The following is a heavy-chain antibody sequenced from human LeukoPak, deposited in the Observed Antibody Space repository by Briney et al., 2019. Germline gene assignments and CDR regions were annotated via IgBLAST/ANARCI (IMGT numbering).Heavy chain of an antibody. CDR2: VYDIGST. J-gene: IGHJ5*02. Sequence: SETLSLTCTVSGGSIGSHYWTWIRQTPGKGLEWIGYVYDIGSTKYNPSLKSRVTISVDTSKNQFSLRLSSVTAADTAVYYCARGQGATVPQVGKNWFDPWGQGTRVTVSS. D-gene: IGHD1-26*01. CDR1: GGSIGSHY. CDR3: ARGQGATVPQVGKNWFDP. V-gene: IGHV4-59*11.